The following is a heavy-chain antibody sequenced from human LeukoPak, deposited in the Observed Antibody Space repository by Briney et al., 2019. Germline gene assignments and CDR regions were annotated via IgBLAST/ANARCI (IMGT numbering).Heavy chain of an antibody. V-gene: IGHV1-2*02. CDR1: GYTFTGYY. J-gene: IGHJ5*02. D-gene: IGHD5-18*01. CDR2: VNPNSGDT. CDR3: ARDFRAAMVSAWFDP. Sequence: ASVKVSCKASGYTFTGYYLHWVRQAPGQGLERMGCVNPNSGDTNYAQKFQGRVTMTRDTSISTAYMELSRLRSDDTAVYYCARDFRAAMVSAWFDPWGQGTLVTVSS.